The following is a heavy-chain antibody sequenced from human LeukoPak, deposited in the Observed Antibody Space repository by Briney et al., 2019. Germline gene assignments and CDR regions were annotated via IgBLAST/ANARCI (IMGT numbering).Heavy chain of an antibody. CDR1: GFTFSRYS. J-gene: IGHJ4*02. V-gene: IGHV3-21*01. CDR3: ARDDSGSVDY. Sequence: GGSLRLSCAASGFTFSRYSVIWVRQAPGKGLEWVASISSSSTYIYYADSLKGRFTVSRDNAKNSLYLQMNSLRAEDTAVYYCARDDSGSVDYWGQGTLVTVSS. D-gene: IGHD1-26*01. CDR2: ISSSSTYI.